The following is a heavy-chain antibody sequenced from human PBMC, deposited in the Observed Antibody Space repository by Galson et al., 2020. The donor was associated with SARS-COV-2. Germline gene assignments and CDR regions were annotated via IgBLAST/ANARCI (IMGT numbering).Heavy chain of an antibody. J-gene: IGHJ6*02. V-gene: IGHV4-34*01. CDR2: INHSGST. CDR3: ARASITMVRGVIIPLYYYYGMDV. Sequence: SEPLSLTCAVYGGSFSGYYWSWIRQPPGKGLEWIGEINHSGSTNYNPSLKSRVTISVDTSKNQFSLKLSSVTAADTAVYYCARASITMVRGVIIPLYYYYGMDVWGQGTTVTVSS. CDR1: GGSFSGYY. D-gene: IGHD3-10*01.